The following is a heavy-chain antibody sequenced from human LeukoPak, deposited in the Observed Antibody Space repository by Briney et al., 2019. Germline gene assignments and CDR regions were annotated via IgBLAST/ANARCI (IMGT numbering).Heavy chain of an antibody. Sequence: SETLSLTCTVSGYSISSGYYWGWIRQPPGKGLEWIGSIYHSGSTYYNPSLKSRVTISVDTSKNQFSLKLSSVTAADTAVYYCARHILLWFGEPANWFDPWGQGTLVTVSS. D-gene: IGHD3-10*01. CDR2: IYHSGST. V-gene: IGHV4-38-2*02. CDR1: GYSISSGYY. J-gene: IGHJ5*02. CDR3: ARHILLWFGEPANWFDP.